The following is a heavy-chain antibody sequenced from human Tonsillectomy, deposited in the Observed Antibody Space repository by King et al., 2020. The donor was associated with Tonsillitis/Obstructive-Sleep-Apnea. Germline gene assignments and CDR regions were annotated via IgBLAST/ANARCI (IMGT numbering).Heavy chain of an antibody. CDR3: ARVSSIPPNYYMDV. CDR2: IYYSWSP. D-gene: IGHD2/OR15-2a*01. Sequence: QLQESGPGLVKPSQTLSLTCTVSCGSITSGGYFWSWIRQHPVQGLEWIGFIYYSWSPYYNPSLKSRVTISVDPSKNQCSLKLSSVTAADTAVYYCARVSSIPPNYYMDVWGKGTTVTVSS. CDR1: CGSITSGGYF. J-gene: IGHJ6*03. V-gene: IGHV4-31*03.